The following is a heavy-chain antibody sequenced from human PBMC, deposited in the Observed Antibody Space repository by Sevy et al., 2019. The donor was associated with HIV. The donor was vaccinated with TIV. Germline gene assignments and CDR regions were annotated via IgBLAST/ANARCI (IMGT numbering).Heavy chain of an antibody. V-gene: IGHV4-61*02. Sequence: SETLSLTCTVSGGSISSGSYYWSWIRQPAGKGLEWIGRIYTSGSTNYNPSVKSRVTISVDTSKNQFSLKLSSVTAADTAVYYCARSLYHQLQEGLGYWGQGTLVSVSS. CDR3: ARSLYHQLQEGLGY. CDR1: GGSISSGSYY. J-gene: IGHJ4*02. D-gene: IGHD3-9*01. CDR2: IYTSGST.